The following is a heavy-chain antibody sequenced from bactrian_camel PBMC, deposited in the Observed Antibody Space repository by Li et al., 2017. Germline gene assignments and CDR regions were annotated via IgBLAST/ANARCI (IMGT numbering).Heavy chain of an antibody. CDR3: AADRFDAGYWLCPPFRRNY. J-gene: IGHJ4*01. V-gene: IGHV3-3*01. Sequence: QVQLVESGGGSVQAGGSLLLSCAASGNTYSTNCMGWFRQFPGKEREGVAAIFLGGPFLGGRRSFYSDSVKGRFTISRDKEKKIVYLQMNDLKPEDTAVYFCAADRFDAGYWLCPPFRRNYRAQGTQVTVS. CDR2: IFLGGPFLGGRRS. D-gene: IGHD1*01. CDR1: GNTYSTNC.